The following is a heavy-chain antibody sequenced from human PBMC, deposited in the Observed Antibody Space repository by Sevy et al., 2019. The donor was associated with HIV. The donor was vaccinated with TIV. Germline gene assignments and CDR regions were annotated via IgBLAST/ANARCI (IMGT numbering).Heavy chain of an antibody. Sequence: ASVKVSCKASGYVLSYFHIHWVRQVPGQGPEWMGIIHPTGRDITYALKFQGRFTMTRDASTNTVYMDLSSLTSEDTAVYYCARGDSGSGRGFDYWGQGTLVTVSS. CDR3: ARGDSGSGRGFDY. J-gene: IGHJ4*02. CDR2: IHPTGRDI. D-gene: IGHD3-10*01. CDR1: GYVLSYFH. V-gene: IGHV1-46*01.